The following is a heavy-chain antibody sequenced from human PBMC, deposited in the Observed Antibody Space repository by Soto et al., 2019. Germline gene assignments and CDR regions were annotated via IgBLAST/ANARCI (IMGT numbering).Heavy chain of an antibody. J-gene: IGHJ4*02. D-gene: IGHD3-9*01. CDR2: IIPIFGTA. CDR3: ARDSNLRYFAGYFDY. V-gene: IGHV1-69*13. Sequence: SVKVSCKASGGTFSSYAISWVRQAPGQGLEWMGGIIPIFGTANYAQKFQGRVTITADESTSTAYMELSSLRSEDTAVYYCARDSNLRYFAGYFDYWGKGTLVTVSS. CDR1: GGTFSSYA.